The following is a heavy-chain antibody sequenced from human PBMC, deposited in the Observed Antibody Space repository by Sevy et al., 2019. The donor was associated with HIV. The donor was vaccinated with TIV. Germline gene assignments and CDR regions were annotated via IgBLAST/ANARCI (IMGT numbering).Heavy chain of an antibody. Sequence: GGSLRLSCAASGFSFSTYWMTWVRQAPGKGLEWVATMNQDGTERDYVDSVKGRFTISRDNTKTSLFLQMNSLSAEDTAVYYCARDRKVLLVVYAIPFDVFDIWGQGTMVTVSS. CDR2: MNQDGTER. J-gene: IGHJ3*02. CDR3: ARDRKVLLVVYAIPFDVFDI. D-gene: IGHD2-8*02. CDR1: GFSFSTYW. V-gene: IGHV3-7*01.